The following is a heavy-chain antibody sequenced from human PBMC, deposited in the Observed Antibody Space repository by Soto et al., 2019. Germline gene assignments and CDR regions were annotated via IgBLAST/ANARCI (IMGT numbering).Heavy chain of an antibody. D-gene: IGHD3-22*01. V-gene: IGHV3-23*01. Sequence: GGSLRLSCAASGFTFSSYAMSWVRQAPGKGLEWVSAISGSGGSTYYADSVKGRFTISRDNSKNTLYLQMNSLRAEDTAVYYCARGIYDTSGSLPLDVWGQGTTVTVSS. CDR3: ARGIYDTSGSLPLDV. J-gene: IGHJ6*02. CDR2: ISGSGGST. CDR1: GFTFSSYA.